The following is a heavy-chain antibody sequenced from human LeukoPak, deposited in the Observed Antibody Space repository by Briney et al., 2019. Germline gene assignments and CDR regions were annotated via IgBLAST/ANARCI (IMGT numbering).Heavy chain of an antibody. J-gene: IGHJ4*02. Sequence: ASVKVSCKASGYTFTGDYMHWVRQAPGQGLEWMGWMNPNNGGTNYARKFQGRVTMTRDTSISTAYMGLSRLRSDDTAVYYCARVETGSWNFDHWGQGTLVTVSS. D-gene: IGHD1-26*01. V-gene: IGHV1-2*02. CDR1: GYTFTGDY. CDR2: MNPNNGGT. CDR3: ARVETGSWNFDH.